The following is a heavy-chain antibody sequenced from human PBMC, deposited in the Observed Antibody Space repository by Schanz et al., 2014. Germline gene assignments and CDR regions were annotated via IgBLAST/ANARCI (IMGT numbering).Heavy chain of an antibody. J-gene: IGHJ4*02. CDR3: ARDRGYCSGGSCLTFDY. V-gene: IGHV3-21*01. CDR2: ISSSSSYI. D-gene: IGHD2-15*01. CDR1: GFTFSDHY. Sequence: EVQLVESGGGLVQPGGSLRLSCAASGFTFSDHYMDWVRQAPGKGLEWVSSISSSSSYIYYADSVKGRFTISRDNAKNSLYLQMNSLRAEDTALYYCARDRGYCSGGSCLTFDYWGQGTLVTVSS.